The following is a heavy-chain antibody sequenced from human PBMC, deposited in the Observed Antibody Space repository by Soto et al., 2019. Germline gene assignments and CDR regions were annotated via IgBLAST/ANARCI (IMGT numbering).Heavy chain of an antibody. CDR2: IYYSGST. D-gene: IGHD1-1*01. J-gene: IGHJ5*02. CDR1: GGSISSYY. CDR3: ARANDRNKKYNWFDP. V-gene: IGHV4-59*01. Sequence: SETLSLTCTVSGGSISSYYWSWIRQPPGKGLEWIGYIYYSGSTNYNPSLKSRVTISVDTSKNQFSLKLSSVTAADTAVYYCARANDRNKKYNWFDPWGQGTLVTVSS.